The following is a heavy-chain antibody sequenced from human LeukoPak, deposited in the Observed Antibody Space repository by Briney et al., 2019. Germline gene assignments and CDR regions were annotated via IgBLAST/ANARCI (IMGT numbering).Heavy chain of an antibody. CDR1: GGSISSSSYY. CDR3: ARHNDSSGYYPSYFDY. V-gene: IGHV4-39*01. Sequence: SETLSLTCTVSGGSISSSSYYWGWIRQPPGKGLEWIGSIYYSGSTYYNPSLKSRVTTSVDTSKNQFSLKLNAVTAADTAVYYCARHNDSSGYYPSYFDYWGQGTLVTDSS. J-gene: IGHJ4*02. D-gene: IGHD3-22*01. CDR2: IYYSGST.